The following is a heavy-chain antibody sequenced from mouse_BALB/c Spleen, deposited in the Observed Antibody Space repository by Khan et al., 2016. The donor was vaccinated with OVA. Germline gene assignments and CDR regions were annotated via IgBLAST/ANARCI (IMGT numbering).Heavy chain of an antibody. CDR3: GRYGNYFAY. CDR2: IDPSDSYT. Sequence: VPLQESGAELVKPGASVKLSCKASGYTFTRYWMQWVKQRPGQGLEWIGEIDPSDSYTNYNQKFKGKATLTVDKSSSTAYMQLSSLTSADSAVYYCGRYGNYFAYWGQGTLVTVSA. J-gene: IGHJ3*01. CDR1: GYTFTRYW. D-gene: IGHD2-1*01. V-gene: IGHV1-69*02.